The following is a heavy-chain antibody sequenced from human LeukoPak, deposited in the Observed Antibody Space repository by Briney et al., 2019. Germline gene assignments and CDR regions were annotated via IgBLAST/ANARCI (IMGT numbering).Heavy chain of an antibody. Sequence: PSETLSLTCSVSGGSISSSSYYWGWIRQPPGKGLEWIGSIYYSGSTYYNPSLKSRVTISVDTSKNQFSLKLSSVTAADTAVYYRARHRVGGIAAALPPGSWGQGTLVTVSS. J-gene: IGHJ5*02. V-gene: IGHV4-39*01. D-gene: IGHD6-13*01. CDR3: ARHRVGGIAAALPPGS. CDR2: IYYSGST. CDR1: GGSISSSSYY.